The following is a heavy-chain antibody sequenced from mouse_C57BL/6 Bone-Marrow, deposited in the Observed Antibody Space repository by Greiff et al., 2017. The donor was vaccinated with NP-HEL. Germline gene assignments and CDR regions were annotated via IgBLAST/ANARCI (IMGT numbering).Heavy chain of an antibody. J-gene: IGHJ1*03. CDR3: TREGIYYYGSSWYFDV. V-gene: IGHV5-9-1*02. D-gene: IGHD1-1*01. CDR2: ISSGGDYI. CDR1: GFTFSSYA. Sequence: EVKLVESGEGLVKPGGSLKLSCAASGFTFSSYAMSWVRQTPEKRLEWVAYISSGGDYIYYADTVKGRFTISRDNARNTLYLQMSSLKSEDTAMYYSTREGIYYYGSSWYFDVGGTGTTVTVSS.